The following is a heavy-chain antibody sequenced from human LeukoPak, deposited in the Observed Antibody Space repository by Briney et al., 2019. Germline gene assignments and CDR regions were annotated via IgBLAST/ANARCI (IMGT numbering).Heavy chain of an antibody. J-gene: IGHJ6*03. CDR1: GFTFSSFG. CDR3: AKDPIVVGNYYYYYMDV. Sequence: GGSLRLSCAASGFTFSSFGIHWVRQAPGEGLEWVAFIRFDGSYKYYADSVKGRFTISRDNSKNTLYLQMNSLRAEDTAVYYCAKDPIVVGNYYYYYMDVWGKGATVTISS. V-gene: IGHV3-30*02. CDR2: IRFDGSYK. D-gene: IGHD3-22*01.